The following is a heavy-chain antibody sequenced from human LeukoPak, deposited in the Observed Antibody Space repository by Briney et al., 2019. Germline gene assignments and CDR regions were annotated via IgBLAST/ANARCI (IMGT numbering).Heavy chain of an antibody. D-gene: IGHD3-10*01. J-gene: IGHJ3*02. V-gene: IGHV3-30*18. CDR2: ISYDGSNK. Sequence: PGGSLRLSCAASGFTFSSYGMHWVCQAPGKGLEWVAVISYDGSNKYYADSVKGRFTISRDNSKNTLYLQMNSLRAEDTAVYYCAKAGAGEAFDIWGQGTMVTVSS. CDR3: AKAGAGEAFDI. CDR1: GFTFSSYG.